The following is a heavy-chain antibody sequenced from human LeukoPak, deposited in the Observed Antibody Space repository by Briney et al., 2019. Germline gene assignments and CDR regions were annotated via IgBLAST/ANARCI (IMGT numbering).Heavy chain of an antibody. CDR1: GGSISSYY. CDR3: AREIGRDGYNRSFDY. CDR2: IYYSGST. Sequence: PSETLSLTCTVSGGSISSYYWSWLRQPPGKGLEWIGYIYYSGSTNYNPSLKSRVTISVDTSKNQFSLKLSSVTAADTAVYYCAREIGRDGYNRSFDYWGQGTLVTVSS. D-gene: IGHD5-24*01. V-gene: IGHV4-59*01. J-gene: IGHJ4*02.